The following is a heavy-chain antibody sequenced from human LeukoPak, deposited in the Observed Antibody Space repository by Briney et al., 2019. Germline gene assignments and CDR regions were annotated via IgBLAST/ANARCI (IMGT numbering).Heavy chain of an antibody. J-gene: IGHJ4*02. V-gene: IGHV4-61*01. Sequence: SETLSLTCTVSGGSISSSSYYWGWIRQPPGKGLEWIGYIYYSGTTNYNPSLKSRVTISVDTSKNQFSLKLSSVTAADTAVYYCARDPGPVGATFDYWGQGTLVTVSS. CDR1: GGSISSSSYY. CDR2: IYYSGTT. D-gene: IGHD1-26*01. CDR3: ARDPGPVGATFDY.